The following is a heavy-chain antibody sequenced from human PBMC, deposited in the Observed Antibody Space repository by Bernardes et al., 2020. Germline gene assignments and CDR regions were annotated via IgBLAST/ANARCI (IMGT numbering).Heavy chain of an antibody. Sequence: ASVKVSCKASGYIFIDYFLHWVRQAPGQGLEWMGRINPNSGDTNYAQKFQGRVTMTRDTSTSTAYMELRRLRSDDTAVYYCARSGASYWFDPWGQGTLVTVSS. J-gene: IGHJ5*02. D-gene: IGHD2-15*01. CDR3: ARSGASYWFDP. V-gene: IGHV1-2*06. CDR1: GYIFIDYF. CDR2: INPNSGDT.